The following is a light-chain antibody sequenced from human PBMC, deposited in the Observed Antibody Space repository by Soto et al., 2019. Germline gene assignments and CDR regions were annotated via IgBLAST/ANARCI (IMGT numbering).Light chain of an antibody. J-gene: IGLJ3*02. CDR2: EVS. Sequence: QSALTQPPSASRSPGQSVTISCTGTSSNVGAYKYVSWYQQYPGKAPKLIIYEVSKRPSGVPDRFSGSRSGNTASLTVSGLQAEDEADYYCTSYVGSDIWVFGGGTKLTVL. CDR1: SSNVGAYKY. V-gene: IGLV2-8*02. CDR3: TSYVGSDIWV.